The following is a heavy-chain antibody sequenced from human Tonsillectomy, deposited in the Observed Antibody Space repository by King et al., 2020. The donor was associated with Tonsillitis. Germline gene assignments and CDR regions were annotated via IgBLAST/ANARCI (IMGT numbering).Heavy chain of an antibody. CDR1: GFTVSFNY. V-gene: IGHV3-53*01. CDR3: ARDEAAAGIFDY. D-gene: IGHD6-13*01. CDR2: IYSGCST. Sequence: VQLVESGGGLIQPGGSLRLSCAASGFTVSFNYMSWVRQAPGKGLEGVSVIYSGCSTYYADAVKGRITISRDNSKNTLYLQMNSLRAEDTAVYYCARDEAAAGIFDYWGQGTLVTVSS. J-gene: IGHJ4*02.